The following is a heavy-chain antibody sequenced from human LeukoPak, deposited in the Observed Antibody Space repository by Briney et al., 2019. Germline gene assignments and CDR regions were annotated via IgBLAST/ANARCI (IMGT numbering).Heavy chain of an antibody. J-gene: IGHJ4*02. CDR2: IYYRGNT. CDR1: GGSLSSDY. D-gene: IGHD5-24*01. Sequence: SETLSLTCTVSGGSLSSDYWTWIRQPPGKRLQWIGYIYYRGNTNYNPSLKSRVTISVDTSKNQFSLRLSSVTAADTAVYYCARLGNRDGYNYFLDYWGQGILVTVSS. CDR3: ARLGNRDGYNYFLDY. V-gene: IGHV4-59*08.